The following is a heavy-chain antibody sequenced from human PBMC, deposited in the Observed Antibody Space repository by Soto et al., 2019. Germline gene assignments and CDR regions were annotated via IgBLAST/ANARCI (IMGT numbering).Heavy chain of an antibody. D-gene: IGHD3-16*01. V-gene: IGHV4-59*01. CDR3: ARGPLGPPGI. CDR2: IYDSGST. J-gene: IGHJ3*02. Sequence: SETLSLTCTVSGGSISSYSWSWIRQPPGKGLEWIGYIYDSGSTNHNPSLKSRVTISVDTSKNQFSLKLSSVTAADTAVYYCARGPLGPPGIWGQGTMVTVSS. CDR1: GGSISSYS.